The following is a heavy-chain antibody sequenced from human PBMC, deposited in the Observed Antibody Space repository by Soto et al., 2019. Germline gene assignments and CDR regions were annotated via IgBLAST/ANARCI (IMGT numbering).Heavy chain of an antibody. CDR3: AKPSTSWYASYFAH. J-gene: IGHJ4*02. CDR1: GFTFSTYA. V-gene: IGHV3-23*01. Sequence: EVQLLESGGGLVQRGGSLRLSCAASGFTFSTYAMSWVRQAPGKGLEWVSTISGSGETTYYSDSVKGRFTISRDNSKNTLDLQMNRLRAEDTAPFYCAKPSTSWYASYFAHWCQGTLVTVSS. CDR2: ISGSGETT. D-gene: IGHD6-13*01.